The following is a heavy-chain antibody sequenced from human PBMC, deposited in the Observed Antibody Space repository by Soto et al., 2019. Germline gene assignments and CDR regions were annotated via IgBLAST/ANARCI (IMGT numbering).Heavy chain of an antibody. J-gene: IGHJ6*02. Sequence: LETLSLTCTVSGGSISSSSSYWGWIRQPPGKGLEWVGSIYYLGNTYYNPSLGGRVTISVDPSKNQFSLKLSSVTAADTAVYYCARDYRSYYGSGYYYGMDVWGQGTTVTVSS. V-gene: IGHV4-39*02. CDR3: ARDYRSYYGSGYYYGMDV. CDR1: GGSISSSSSY. CDR2: IYYLGNT. D-gene: IGHD3-10*01.